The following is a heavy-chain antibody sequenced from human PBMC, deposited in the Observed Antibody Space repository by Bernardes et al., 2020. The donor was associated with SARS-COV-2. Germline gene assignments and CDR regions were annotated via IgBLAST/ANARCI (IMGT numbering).Heavy chain of an antibody. CDR1: GGSISSYY. CDR3: ARRIDY. CDR2: IYYSGST. J-gene: IGHJ4*02. Sequence: ETLSLTCTVSGGSISSYYWSWIRQPPGKGLEWIGYIYYSGSTNYNPSLKSRVTISVDTSKNQFSLKLSSVTAADTAVYYCARRIDYWGQGTLVTVSS. V-gene: IGHV4-59*08.